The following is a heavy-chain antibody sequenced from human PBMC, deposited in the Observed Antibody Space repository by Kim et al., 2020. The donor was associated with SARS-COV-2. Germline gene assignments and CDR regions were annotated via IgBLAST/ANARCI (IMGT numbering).Heavy chain of an antibody. CDR3: ARDRYDDSLFDGFDI. V-gene: IGHV3-48*03. Sequence: DSVNGRFTNSRDNAKNSGYQQMNSLRAEDTAVYYCARDRYDDSLFDGFDIWGQGTMVTVSS. J-gene: IGHJ3*02. D-gene: IGHD4-17*01.